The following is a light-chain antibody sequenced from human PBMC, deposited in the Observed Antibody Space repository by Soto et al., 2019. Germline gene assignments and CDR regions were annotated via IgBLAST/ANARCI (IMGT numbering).Light chain of an antibody. Sequence: DIQMTQSPSSLSASVGDRVTITCRASQNINIFLNWYQQRPGEAPKVLIYGTSSLQGGVPSRFSGSGSGTDFTLTISSLQPEDFATYHCQQYNNWPFTFGPGTKVDIK. J-gene: IGKJ3*01. CDR3: QQYNNWPFT. CDR1: QNINIF. V-gene: IGKV1-39*01. CDR2: GTS.